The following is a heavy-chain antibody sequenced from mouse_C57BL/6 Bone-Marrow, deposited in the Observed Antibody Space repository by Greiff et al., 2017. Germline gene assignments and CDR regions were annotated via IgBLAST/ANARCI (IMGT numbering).Heavy chain of an antibody. J-gene: IGHJ4*01. Sequence: EVQLQESGGGLVKPGGSLKLSCAASGFTFSDYGMHWVRQAPEKGLEWVSYISSGCGHIYNDDTVKGGFTISRDNAKNTLFLQMTSLRAEDTAIYYCARPGSYAMDYWGQGTSVTVSS. CDR3: ARPGSYAMDY. CDR1: GFTFSDYG. CDR2: ISSGCGHI. V-gene: IGHV5-17*01.